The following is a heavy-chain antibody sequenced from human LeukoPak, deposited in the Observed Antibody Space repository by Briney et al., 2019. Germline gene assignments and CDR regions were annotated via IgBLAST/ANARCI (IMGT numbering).Heavy chain of an antibody. CDR1: GDSISTSKSY. V-gene: IGHV4-39*07. CDR3: ARDGGVAPHNWFDP. J-gene: IGHJ5*02. D-gene: IGHD2-8*02. Sequence: SETLSLTCTVSGDSISTSKSYWGWIRQPPLKGLEWIGSIYYTGNTYYNASLKSRVTISVDTSKNQFSLKLSSVTAADTAVYYCARDGGVAPHNWFDPWGQGTLVTVSS. CDR2: IYYTGNT.